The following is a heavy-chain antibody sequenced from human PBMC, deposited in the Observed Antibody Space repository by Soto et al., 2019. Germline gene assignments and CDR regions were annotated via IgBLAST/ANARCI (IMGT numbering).Heavy chain of an antibody. CDR2: ISHLEST. V-gene: IGHV4-30-2*06. CDR1: GASISYGGFS. Sequence: QLQLQESGSGLVKTSETLSLTCTVSGASISYGGFSWSWIRQSPGKGLEWIGYISHLESTYFHPSFKSRLPMPIDRPRKQFSPKLGSVPAADLAVYYCATGGGYASFDYWGQGVLVTVSS. CDR3: ATGGGYASFDY. D-gene: IGHD5-12*01. J-gene: IGHJ4*02.